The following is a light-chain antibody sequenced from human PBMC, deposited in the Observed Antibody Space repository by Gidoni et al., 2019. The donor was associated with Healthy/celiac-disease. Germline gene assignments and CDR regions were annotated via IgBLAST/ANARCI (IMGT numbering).Light chain of an antibody. Sequence: EIVLTQAPGTLSLSPGERATLTCRASQSVSSSYLACYQQKPGQAPRLLIYGASSRPTGIPDRFSGSGSGTDFTLTISRLEPEDFAVYYCQQYGSSPFGGXTKVEIK. CDR1: QSVSSSY. CDR2: GAS. V-gene: IGKV3-20*01. CDR3: QQYGSSP. J-gene: IGKJ4*01.